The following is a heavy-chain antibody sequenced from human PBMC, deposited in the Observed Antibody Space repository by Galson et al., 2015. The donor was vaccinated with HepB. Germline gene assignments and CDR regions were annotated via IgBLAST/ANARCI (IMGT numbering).Heavy chain of an antibody. J-gene: IGHJ4*02. CDR3: ARDRRGYSNLPDY. CDR1: GYTFTSYA. V-gene: IGHV7-4-1*02. CDR2: INTNTGNP. Sequence: SVKVSCKASGYTFTSYAMNWVRQAPGQGLEWMGWINTNTGNPTCAQVFTGRLVFSLDTSVTTAYLQISSLKAEDTAVYYCARDRRGYSNLPDYWGQGTLVTVSS. D-gene: IGHD6-13*01.